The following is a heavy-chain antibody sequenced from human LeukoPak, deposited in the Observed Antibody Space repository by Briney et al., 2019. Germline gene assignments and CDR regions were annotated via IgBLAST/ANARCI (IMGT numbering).Heavy chain of an antibody. J-gene: IGHJ5*02. D-gene: IGHD4-17*01. CDR1: GYTFTSYG. CDR2: ISAYNGNT. Sequence: GASVTVSCKASGYTFTSYGISWVRQAPGQGLEGMGWISAYNGNTNYAQKLQGRVTMTTDTSTSTAYMELRSLRSDDTAVYYCARADYGDYEDNWFDPWGQGTLVTVSS. V-gene: IGHV1-18*01. CDR3: ARADYGDYEDNWFDP.